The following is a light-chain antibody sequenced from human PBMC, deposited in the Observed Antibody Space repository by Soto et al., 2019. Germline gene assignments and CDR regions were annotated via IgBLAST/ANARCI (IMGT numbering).Light chain of an antibody. CDR3: CSYAGSYTLV. Sequence: QSALTQPRSVSGSPGQSVTISCTGTSSDVGGHDYVSWYRQHPGKAPQVLISDVSKRPSGVPDRFSGSKSGNTASLTISGLQAEDDADYYCCSYAGSYTLVFGTGTK. V-gene: IGLV2-11*01. CDR1: SSDVGGHDY. J-gene: IGLJ1*01. CDR2: DVS.